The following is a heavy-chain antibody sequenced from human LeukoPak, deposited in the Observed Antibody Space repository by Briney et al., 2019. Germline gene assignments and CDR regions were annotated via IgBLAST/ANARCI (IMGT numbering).Heavy chain of an antibody. J-gene: IGHJ4*02. CDR3: ARGYYYGSGSYYPPYYFDY. D-gene: IGHD3-10*01. CDR1: GGSISSYY. CDR2: IYYSGST. Sequence: PTETLSLTCTVSGGSISSYYWSWIRQPPGKGLEWIGYIYYSGSTNYNPSLKSRVTISADTSKNQFSLKLSSVTAADTAVYYCARGYYYGSGSYYPPYYFDYWGQGTLVTVSS. V-gene: IGHV4-59*08.